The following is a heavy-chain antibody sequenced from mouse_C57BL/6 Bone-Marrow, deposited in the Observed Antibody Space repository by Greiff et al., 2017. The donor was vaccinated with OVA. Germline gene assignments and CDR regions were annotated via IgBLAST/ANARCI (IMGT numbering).Heavy chain of an antibody. Sequence: VQLVESGAELARPGASVKLSCKASGYTFTSYGISWVKQRTGQGLEWIGEIYPRSGNTYYNEKFKGKATLTADKSSSTAYMELRSLTSEDSAVYFCALGRYYFDYWGQGTTLTVSS. CDR3: ALGRYYFDY. D-gene: IGHD4-1*01. J-gene: IGHJ2*01. CDR1: GYTFTSYG. CDR2: IYPRSGNT. V-gene: IGHV1-81*01.